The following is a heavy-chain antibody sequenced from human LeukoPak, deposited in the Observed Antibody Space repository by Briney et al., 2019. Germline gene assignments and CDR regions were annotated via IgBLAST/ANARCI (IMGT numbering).Heavy chain of an antibody. Sequence: PGGSLRLSCAASGFTFSSYGMHWVRQAPGKELEWVAVISYDGSNKYYADSVRGRFTISRDNSKNTLYLQMNSLRAEDTAVYYCANPRLAVAGDFDIWGQGTMVTVSS. CDR2: ISYDGSNK. J-gene: IGHJ3*02. CDR3: ANPRLAVAGDFDI. CDR1: GFTFSSYG. D-gene: IGHD6-19*01. V-gene: IGHV3-30*18.